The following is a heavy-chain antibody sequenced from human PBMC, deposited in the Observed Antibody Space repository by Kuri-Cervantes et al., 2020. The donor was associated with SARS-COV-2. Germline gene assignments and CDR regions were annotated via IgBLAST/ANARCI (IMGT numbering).Heavy chain of an antibody. CDR1: GYTFTGYY. V-gene: IGHV1-2*02. Sequence: ASVKVSCKASGYTFTGYYMHWVRQAPGQGLEWMGWINPNSGGTNYAQKFQGRVTMTRDTSTSTVYMELSSLRSEDTAVYYCARATLSRRAAPPYYDFWSGYYSFDYWGQGTLVTVSS. CDR2: INPNSGGT. D-gene: IGHD3-3*01. J-gene: IGHJ4*02. CDR3: ARATLSRRAAPPYYDFWSGYYSFDY.